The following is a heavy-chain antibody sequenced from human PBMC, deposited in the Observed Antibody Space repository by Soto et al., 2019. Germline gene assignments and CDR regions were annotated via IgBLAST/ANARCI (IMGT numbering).Heavy chain of an antibody. Sequence: QVQLQESGPGLVKPSETLSLTCSFSGGSISNYYWSWIRQTPAKGLELLGYIAYSGRAIYTPSLISRGTIALATSQYPFSLNLNSVTAADAAVYSCARMIGSGPFDYWGQGTLVTVSS. CDR2: IAYSGRA. J-gene: IGHJ4*02. V-gene: IGHV4-59*08. D-gene: IGHD3-10*01. CDR1: GGSISNYY. CDR3: ARMIGSGPFDY.